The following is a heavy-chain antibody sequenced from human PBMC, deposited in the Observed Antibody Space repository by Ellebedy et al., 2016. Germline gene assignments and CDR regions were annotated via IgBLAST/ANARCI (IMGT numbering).Heavy chain of an antibody. CDR3: ARDGDSIDF. Sequence: ASVKVSXXASGYTLANYGISWARQVPGQGLEWMGWISAYNGNRKFAQKFQDRFTMTTDTSTSTAYMELRSLTFDDTAVYYCARDGDSIDFWGQGTLVTVSS. J-gene: IGHJ4*02. CDR1: GYTLANYG. CDR2: ISAYNGNR. D-gene: IGHD7-27*01. V-gene: IGHV1-18*01.